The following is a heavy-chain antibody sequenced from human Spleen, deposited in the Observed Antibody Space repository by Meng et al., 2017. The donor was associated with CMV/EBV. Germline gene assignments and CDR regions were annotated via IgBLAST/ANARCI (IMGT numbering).Heavy chain of an antibody. CDR2: ISSDGSST. CDR1: GFTFSRYW. CDR3: ARNDAGTPHNWFDP. Sequence: GESLKISCAASGFTFSRYWMHWVRQAPGKGLVWVSRISSDGSSTSYADSVKGRFSISRDNRKKTMYLQMNSLRADDTAVYYCARNDAGTPHNWFDPWGQGMLVTVSS. V-gene: IGHV3-74*01. J-gene: IGHJ5*02. D-gene: IGHD1-1*01.